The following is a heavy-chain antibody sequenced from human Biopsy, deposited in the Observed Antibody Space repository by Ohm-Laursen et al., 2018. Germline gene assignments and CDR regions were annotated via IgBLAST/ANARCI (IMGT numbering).Heavy chain of an antibody. CDR3: ARDPGYDFWSGSDPFDI. D-gene: IGHD3-3*01. J-gene: IGHJ3*02. V-gene: IGHV1-18*04. CDR1: GYTFTAYG. Sequence: ASVKVSCKTSGYTFTAYGISWVRQAPGQGLEWMGWISTYNDDTNIAQKFQGRVSMTTDTSTRTAYMELRSLRSGDTAIYFYARDPGYDFWSGSDPFDIWGQGTLVTVS. CDR2: ISTYNDDT.